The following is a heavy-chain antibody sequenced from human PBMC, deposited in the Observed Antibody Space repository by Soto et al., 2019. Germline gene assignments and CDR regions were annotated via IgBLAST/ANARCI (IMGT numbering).Heavy chain of an antibody. J-gene: IGHJ5*02. CDR2: IWFDGSNK. CDR3: ARDFRQPYDFWSGPGPFDP. V-gene: IGHV3-33*01. CDR1: GFTFSSYD. D-gene: IGHD3-3*01. Sequence: QVQLVQSGGGVVQPGRSLRLSCAASGFTFSSYDMHWVRLAPGKGLEWVAVIWFDGSNKYYADSVKGRFTISRDNSKNTLYLQMNSLRAEDTAVYYCARDFRQPYDFWSGPGPFDPWGQGTLVTVSS.